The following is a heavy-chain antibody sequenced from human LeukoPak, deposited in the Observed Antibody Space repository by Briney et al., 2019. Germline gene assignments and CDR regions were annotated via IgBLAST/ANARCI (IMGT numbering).Heavy chain of an antibody. Sequence: GGSLRLSCAASGFTFSSYGMNWVRQAPGQGLEWVSSISSSSSYIYYADSVKGRFTISRDNAKNSLYLQMNSLRDEDTAVYYCASSGSYRFDYWGQGTLVTVSS. J-gene: IGHJ4*02. CDR1: GFTFSSYG. CDR3: ASSGSYRFDY. V-gene: IGHV3-21*01. D-gene: IGHD1-26*01. CDR2: ISSSSSYI.